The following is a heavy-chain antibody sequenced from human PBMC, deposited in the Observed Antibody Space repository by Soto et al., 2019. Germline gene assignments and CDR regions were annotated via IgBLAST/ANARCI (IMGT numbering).Heavy chain of an antibody. V-gene: IGHV3-23*01. Sequence: GGSLRLSCAASGFTFSSYAMSWVRQAPGKGLEWVSAISGSGGSTYYADSVKGRFTISRDNSKNTLYLQMNSLRAEDTAVYYCAWEEYYYDSSGYYFGGLFDYWGQGTLVTVSS. CDR3: AWEEYYYDSSGYYFGGLFDY. CDR2: ISGSGGST. CDR1: GFTFSSYA. D-gene: IGHD3-22*01. J-gene: IGHJ4*02.